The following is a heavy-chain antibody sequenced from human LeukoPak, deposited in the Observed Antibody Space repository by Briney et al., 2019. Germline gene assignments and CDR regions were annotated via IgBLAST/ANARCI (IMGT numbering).Heavy chain of an antibody. CDR3: ARSGYGRNFDY. D-gene: IGHD5-18*01. Sequence: SETLSLTCTVSGGSISSGGYYWSWIRQQPGKGLEWIGYIYYSGSTYYNPSLKSRVTISVDTSKNQFSLKLSSVTAADTAVYYCARSGYGRNFDYWGQGTLVTVSS. J-gene: IGHJ4*02. V-gene: IGHV4-31*03. CDR2: IYYSGST. CDR1: GGSISSGGYY.